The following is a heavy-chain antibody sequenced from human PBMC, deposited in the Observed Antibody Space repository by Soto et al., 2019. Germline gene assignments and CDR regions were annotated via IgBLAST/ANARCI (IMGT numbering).Heavy chain of an antibody. CDR3: ARDRYCSGGSCSNYYYYMDV. CDR2: INPSGGST. V-gene: IGHV1-46*03. J-gene: IGHJ6*03. D-gene: IGHD2-15*01. CDR1: GSTFTSYY. Sequence: ASVTVSCKASGSTFTSYYMHWVRQAPGQGLEWMGIINPSGGSTSYAQKFQGRVTMTRDTSTSTVYMELSSLRSEDTAVYYCARDRYCSGGSCSNYYYYMDVWGKGTTVTVSS.